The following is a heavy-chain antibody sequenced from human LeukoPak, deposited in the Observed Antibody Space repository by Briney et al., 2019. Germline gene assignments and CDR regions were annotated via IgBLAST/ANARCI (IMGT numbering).Heavy chain of an antibody. CDR3: ARSKLVRYYYDSSGYYRFDY. V-gene: IGHV4-34*01. CDR2: INHSGST. J-gene: IGHJ4*02. CDR1: GGSFSGYY. D-gene: IGHD3-22*01. Sequence: SETLSLTCAVYGGSFSGYYWSWIRQPPGKGLEWIGEINHSGSTNYNPSLKSRVTISVDTSKNQFSLKLSSVTAADTSVYHCARSKLVRYYYDSSGYYRFDYWGQGTLVTVSS.